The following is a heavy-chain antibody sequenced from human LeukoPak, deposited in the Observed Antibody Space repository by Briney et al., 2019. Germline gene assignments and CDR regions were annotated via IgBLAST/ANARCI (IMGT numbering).Heavy chain of an antibody. V-gene: IGHV3-66*01. CDR1: GFTVSRNY. CDR3: AKTPYYDSSGPAFFDY. D-gene: IGHD3-22*01. J-gene: IGHJ4*02. CDR2: IYRAGST. Sequence: PGGSLRLSCAASGFTVSRNYMSWVRQAPGKGLEWVSVIYRAGSTYYADSVKGRFTISRDNSKNTLYLQMNSLRAEDTAVYYCAKTPYYDSSGPAFFDYWGQGTLVTVSS.